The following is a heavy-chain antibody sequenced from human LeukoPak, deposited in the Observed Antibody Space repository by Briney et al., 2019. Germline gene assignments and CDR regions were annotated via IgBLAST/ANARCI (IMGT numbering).Heavy chain of an antibody. J-gene: IGHJ5*02. D-gene: IGHD3-9*01. CDR1: GGSFSGYY. CDR2: INHSGST. Sequence: PSETLSLTCAVYGGSFSGYYWSWIRQPPGKGLEWIGEINHSGSTNYNPSLKSRVTISVDTSKNQFSLKLSSLTAADTAVYYCARDYDVLTAYPPTQLFDPWGQGTLVTVSS. V-gene: IGHV4-34*01. CDR3: ARDYDVLTAYPPTQLFDP.